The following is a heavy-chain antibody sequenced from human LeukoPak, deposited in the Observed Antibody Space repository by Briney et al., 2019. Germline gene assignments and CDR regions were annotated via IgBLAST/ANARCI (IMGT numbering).Heavy chain of an antibody. D-gene: IGHD2-2*01. CDR1: LFTFDDYG. Sequence: GGSLRLSRAASLFTFDDYGISWVRQAPGKGLEWVSGINLNGGSTGYADSVKGRFTISRDNSKNSLYLQMYILRAEDTSLYYCERQLLWGYDPWGQGNLVTVSS. J-gene: IGHJ5*02. V-gene: IGHV3-20*04. CDR2: INLNGGST. CDR3: ERQLLWGYDP.